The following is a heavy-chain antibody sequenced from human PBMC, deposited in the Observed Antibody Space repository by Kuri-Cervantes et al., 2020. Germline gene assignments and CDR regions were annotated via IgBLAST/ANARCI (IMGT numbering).Heavy chain of an antibody. CDR3: ASDISRAWFFY. CDR2: IHKSGDT. V-gene: IGHV4-61*01. D-gene: IGHD6-19*01. J-gene: IGHJ1*01. Sequence: SETLSLTCTVSGGSVNSNTYYWSWIRQPPGKGLELIGYIHKSGDTYYNPSLKSRVAISIDTSRNQFSLTLSSVTAADTAVYYCASDISRAWFFYWGRGALVTVSS. CDR1: GGSVNSNTYY.